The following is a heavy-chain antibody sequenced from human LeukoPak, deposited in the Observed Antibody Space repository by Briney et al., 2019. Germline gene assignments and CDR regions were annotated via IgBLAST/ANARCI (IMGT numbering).Heavy chain of an antibody. CDR3: ARGLSSSSPAAALDY. D-gene: IGHD6-13*01. Sequence: SETLSLTCAVYGGSFSGYYWSWIRQPPGKGLEWIGEINHSGSTNYNPSLKSRVTISVDTSNNQFSLKVSSVTAADTAVYYCARGLSSSSPAAALDYWGQGTLVTVSS. J-gene: IGHJ4*02. V-gene: IGHV4-34*01. CDR2: INHSGST. CDR1: GGSFSGYY.